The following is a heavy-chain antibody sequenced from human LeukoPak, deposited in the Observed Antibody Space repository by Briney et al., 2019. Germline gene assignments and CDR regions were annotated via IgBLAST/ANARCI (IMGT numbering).Heavy chain of an antibody. CDR2: IYLGDSDT. CDR3: TRPSGYTYGPFGMDV. D-gene: IGHD5-18*01. V-gene: IGHV5-51*01. CDR1: GDSLTNYW. Sequence: GESLKISCQGSGDSLTNYWIAWVRQMAGKGLEWMGIIYLGDSDTRYSPSFQGQVTISADKSISTAYLQWSSLKASDTAMYYCTRPSGYTYGPFGMDVWGQGTTVTVSS. J-gene: IGHJ6*02.